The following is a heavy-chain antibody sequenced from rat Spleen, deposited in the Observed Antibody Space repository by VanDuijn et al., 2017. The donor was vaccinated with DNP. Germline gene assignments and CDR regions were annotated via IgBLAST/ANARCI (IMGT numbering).Heavy chain of an antibody. CDR3: ATHGSISTIFPGAMDV. V-gene: IGHV5S10*01. J-gene: IGHJ4*01. CDR1: GLTFSDYS. Sequence: EVQLVESGGGLVQPGRSLKLSCAASGLTFSDYSMAWVRQAPKKGLEWVATIIYDGSGAYYGDSVTGRFTISRDNAKRTLYLQMDSLTSEDTATYYCATHGSISTIFPGAMDVWGQGTSVTVSS. D-gene: IGHD1-3*01. CDR2: IIYDGSGA.